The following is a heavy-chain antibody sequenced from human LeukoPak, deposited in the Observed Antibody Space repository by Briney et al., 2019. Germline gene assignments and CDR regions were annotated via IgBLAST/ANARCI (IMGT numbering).Heavy chain of an antibody. Sequence: KPSETLSLTCAVSSYSISISSGYYWDWIRQPPGKGLEWIGTISHIGTTYYNPSLKSRVTVSVDTSKNQFSLRLTSVTAADTAIYYCARRKGGSDSIDYWGQGTPVTMSS. CDR2: ISHIGTT. CDR1: SYSISISSGYY. V-gene: IGHV4-38-2*01. CDR3: ARRKGGSDSIDY. J-gene: IGHJ4*02. D-gene: IGHD2-21*02.